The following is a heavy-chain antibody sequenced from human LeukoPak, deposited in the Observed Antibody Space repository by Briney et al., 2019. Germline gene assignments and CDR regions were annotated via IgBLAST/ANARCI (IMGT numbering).Heavy chain of an antibody. V-gene: IGHV3-23*01. Sequence: GGSLRLSCAASGFTFSSYAMSWVRQAPGKGLEWVSAISGSGGGTYYADSVKGRFTISRDSSKNTLDLQMNSLRAEDTAVYYCAKGYSVGATNLNFDYWGQGTLVTVSS. CDR1: GFTFSSYA. D-gene: IGHD1-26*01. J-gene: IGHJ4*02. CDR3: AKGYSVGATNLNFDY. CDR2: ISGSGGGT.